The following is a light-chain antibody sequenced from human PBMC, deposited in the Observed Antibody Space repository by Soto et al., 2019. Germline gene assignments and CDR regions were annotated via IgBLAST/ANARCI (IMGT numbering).Light chain of an antibody. Sequence: QSVLTQPPSVSAAPGQTVTISCSGSSSNIGRNYVSWYQQLPGTAPKLLIFDNNQRPSGIPDRFSGSKSGASATLGITGLQTGDEADYYCGTWDSSLSSNWVFGGGTKLTVL. CDR3: GTWDSSLSSNWV. CDR1: SSNIGRNY. V-gene: IGLV1-51*01. CDR2: DNN. J-gene: IGLJ3*02.